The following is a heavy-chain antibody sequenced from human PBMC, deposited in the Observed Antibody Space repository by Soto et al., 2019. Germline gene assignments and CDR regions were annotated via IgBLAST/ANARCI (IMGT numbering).Heavy chain of an antibody. J-gene: IGHJ5*02. CDR2: IYYSGST. D-gene: IGHD1-1*01. CDR1: GGSISSYY. Sequence: NPSETLSLTCTVSGGSISSYYWSWIRQPPGKGLEWIGYIYYSGSTYYNPSLKSRVTISVDTSKNQFSLKLSSVTAADTAVYYCARACELERLINWFDPWGQGTLVTVSS. CDR3: ARACELERLINWFDP. V-gene: IGHV4-59*12.